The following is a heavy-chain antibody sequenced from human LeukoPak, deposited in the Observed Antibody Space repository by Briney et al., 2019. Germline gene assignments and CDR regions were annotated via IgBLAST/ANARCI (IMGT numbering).Heavy chain of an antibody. Sequence: PGGSLRLSCAASGFTFSTYSMNWVRQAPGKGLEWGSSITSPVGRIYYADSLKGRITISRDNARSTLYLQMNSLRAEDTAVYYCATDGRSSGWYGFDYWGQGILVTVSS. CDR2: ITSPVGRI. D-gene: IGHD6-19*01. CDR3: ATDGRSSGWYGFDY. J-gene: IGHJ4*02. V-gene: IGHV3-21*01. CDR1: GFTFSTYS.